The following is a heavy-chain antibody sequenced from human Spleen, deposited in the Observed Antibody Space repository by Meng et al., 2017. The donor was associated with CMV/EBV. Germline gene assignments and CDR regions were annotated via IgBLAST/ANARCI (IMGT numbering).Heavy chain of an antibody. D-gene: IGHD1-26*01. CDR3: ASLSGSYFDY. CDR2: IYYSGST. V-gene: IGHV4-61*01. Sequence: GSLRLSCTVSGGSVSSGSYYWSWIRQPPGKGLEWIGYIYYSGSTNYNPSLKSRVTISVDTSKNQFSLKLSSVTAADTAVYYCASLSGSYFDYWGQGTLVTVSS. J-gene: IGHJ4*02. CDR1: GGSVSSGSYY.